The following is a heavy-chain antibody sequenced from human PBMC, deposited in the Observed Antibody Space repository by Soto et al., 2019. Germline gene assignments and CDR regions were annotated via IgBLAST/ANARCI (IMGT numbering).Heavy chain of an antibody. J-gene: IGHJ6*02. Sequence: PGESLKISCKGSGYTFTNYWIGWVRQMPGKGLEWMGIIYPGDSDTKYNPSFQGQVTISADKTITTTYLRWTSLKASDTAIYYCAASICYYGMDVWGQGPTVTAP. CDR3: AASICYYGMDV. V-gene: IGHV5-51*01. CDR1: GYTFTNYW. CDR2: IYPGDSDT.